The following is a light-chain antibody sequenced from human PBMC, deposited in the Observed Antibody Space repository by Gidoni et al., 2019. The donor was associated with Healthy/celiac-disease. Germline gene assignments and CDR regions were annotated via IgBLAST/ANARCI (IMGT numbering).Light chain of an antibody. V-gene: IGLV3-19*01. CDR3: NSRDSSGNHVV. Sequence: SPELTQDPAVSVALGQTVRLTCQGDSLRSYYASWYQQKPGQAPVLVIYGKNNRPSGIPDRFSGSSSGNTASLTITGAQAEDEADYYCNSRDSSGNHVVFGGGTKLTVL. CDR2: GKN. CDR1: SLRSYY. J-gene: IGLJ2*01.